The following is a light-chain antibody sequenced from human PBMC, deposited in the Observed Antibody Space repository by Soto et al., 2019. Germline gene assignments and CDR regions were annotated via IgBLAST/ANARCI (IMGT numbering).Light chain of an antibody. J-gene: IGKJ1*01. CDR2: DAS. CDR1: QSVDNDY. Sequence: EIVLTQSPGTLALSPGERATLSCRASQSVDNDYLAWYQQKPGQAPRLLIRDASSRATGIPDRFSGSGSAXXXXXTXSRLEPEDFAVYYCQQYDISPWTFGQGTKVELK. CDR3: QQYDISPWT. V-gene: IGKV3-20*01.